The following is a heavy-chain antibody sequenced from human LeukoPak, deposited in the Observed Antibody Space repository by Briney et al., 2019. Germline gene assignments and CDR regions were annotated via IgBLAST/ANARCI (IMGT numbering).Heavy chain of an antibody. J-gene: IGHJ6*02. CDR1: GYTFTNYG. V-gene: IGHV1-18*01. CDR3: AREIQGIAVAGYYYYYGMDV. Sequence: EASVKVSCKASGYTFTNYGISWVRQAPGQGLEWMGWISGSNGDTKYPQSLQGRVTMTTDTSTSTAYMELSSLRSEDTAVYYCAREIQGIAVAGYYYYYGMDVWGQGTTVTVSS. D-gene: IGHD6-19*01. CDR2: ISGSNGDT.